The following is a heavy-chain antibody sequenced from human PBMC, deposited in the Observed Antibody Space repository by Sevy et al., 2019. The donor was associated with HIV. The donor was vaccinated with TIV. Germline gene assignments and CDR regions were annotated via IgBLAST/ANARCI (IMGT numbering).Heavy chain of an antibody. CDR3: ARSRVITGTFYY. CDR1: GGSISGYY. CDR2: ISYSGST. J-gene: IGHJ4*02. V-gene: IGHV4-59*01. Sequence: SETLSLTCTVSGGSISGYYWSWIRQPPGKGLEWIGYISYSGSTNYNPSLKSRVTISVDTSKNEFSLKLSSVTAADTAVYYCARSRVITGTFYYWGQGTLVTVSS. D-gene: IGHD1-20*01.